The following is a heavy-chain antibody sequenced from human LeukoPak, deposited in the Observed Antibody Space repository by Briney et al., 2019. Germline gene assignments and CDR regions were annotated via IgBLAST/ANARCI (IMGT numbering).Heavy chain of an antibody. CDR3: ASEDSSGYYIDY. D-gene: IGHD3-22*01. Sequence: PSETLSLTCSVSGYSISSGHYWSWIRPPPGKGLEWIGEINHSGSTNYNPSLKSRVTISVDTSKNQFSLKLSSVTAADTAVYYCASEDSSGYYIDYWGQGTLVTVSS. CDR1: GYSISSGHY. V-gene: IGHV4-38-2*02. J-gene: IGHJ4*02. CDR2: INHSGST.